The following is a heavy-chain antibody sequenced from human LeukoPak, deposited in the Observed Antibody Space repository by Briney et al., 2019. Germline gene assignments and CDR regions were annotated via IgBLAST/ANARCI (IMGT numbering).Heavy chain of an antibody. J-gene: IGHJ4*02. CDR1: GFSFSSYA. CDR3: AKSFGGTTVTTGY. Sequence: GGSLRVSCAASGFSFSSYAMSWVRQAPGKRLEWVSAISGSGGSTYYADSVKGRFTISRDNSKNTLYLQMNSLRAEDTAVYYCAKSFGGTTVTTGYWGQGTLVTVSS. D-gene: IGHD4-17*01. CDR2: ISGSGGST. V-gene: IGHV3-23*01.